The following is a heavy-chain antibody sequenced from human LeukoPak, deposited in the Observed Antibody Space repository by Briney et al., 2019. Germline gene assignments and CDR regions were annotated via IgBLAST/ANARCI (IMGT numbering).Heavy chain of an antibody. CDR2: ISDDGTNK. CDR3: ARDPPTRQYTNSFSLDY. J-gene: IGHJ4*02. Sequence: PGGSLRLSCAASGFTFSSYAMHWVRQAPGKGLEWVAVISDDGTNKYYADSVKGRFTISRDNSKNTLYLQLNSLRADDTAVYYCARDPPTRQYTNSFSLDYWGQGTLVTVSS. V-gene: IGHV3-30*04. CDR1: GFTFSSYA. D-gene: IGHD6-13*01.